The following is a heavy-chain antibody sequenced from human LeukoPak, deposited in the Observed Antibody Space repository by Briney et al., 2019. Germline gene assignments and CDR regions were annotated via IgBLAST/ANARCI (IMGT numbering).Heavy chain of an antibody. V-gene: IGHV4-34*01. J-gene: IGHJ5*02. CDR1: GGSFSGYY. CDR3: ARRYTAMVPSWFDP. Sequence: SETLSLTCAVYGGSFSGYYWSWIRQPPGKGLEWIGEINHSGSTYYNPSLKSRVTISVDTSKNQFSLKLSSVTAADTAVYYCARRYTAMVPSWFDPWGQGTLVTVSS. D-gene: IGHD5-18*01. CDR2: INHSGST.